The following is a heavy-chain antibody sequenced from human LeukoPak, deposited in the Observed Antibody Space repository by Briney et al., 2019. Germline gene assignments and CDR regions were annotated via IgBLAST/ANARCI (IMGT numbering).Heavy chain of an antibody. V-gene: IGHV4-34*01. CDR2: INHSGST. Sequence: SETLSLTCAVYGGSFSGYYWSWIRQPPGKGLEWIGEINHSGSTNYNPSLKSRVTISVDTSKNQFSLKLSSVTAADTAVCYCARGDSIAARPDARQKRGIFDYWGQGTLVTVSS. CDR1: GGSFSGYY. CDR3: ARGDSIAARPDARQKRGIFDY. J-gene: IGHJ4*02. D-gene: IGHD6-6*01.